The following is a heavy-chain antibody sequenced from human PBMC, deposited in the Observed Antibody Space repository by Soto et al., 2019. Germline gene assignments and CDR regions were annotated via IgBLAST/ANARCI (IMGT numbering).Heavy chain of an antibody. J-gene: IGHJ4*02. Sequence: ASVKVSCKASGYTFTGYYMLWVRQAPGQGLEWMGWINPNSGGTNYAQQFQGWVTMTRDTSISTAYMELSRLRSDDTAVYYRARSLEQYFDYWGQGTLVTVSS. CDR3: ARSLEQYFDY. CDR2: INPNSGGT. CDR1: GYTFTGYY. V-gene: IGHV1-2*04.